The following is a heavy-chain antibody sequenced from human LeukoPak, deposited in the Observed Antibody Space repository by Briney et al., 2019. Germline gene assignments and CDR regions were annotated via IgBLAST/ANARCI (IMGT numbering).Heavy chain of an antibody. CDR3: ARLSYYYDSSGYSNWFDP. Sequence: SETLSLTCTVSGGSISSYYWSWIRQPPGKGLEWIGYIYYSGSTNYNPSLKSRVTISVDTSKNQFSLKLSSVTAADTAVYYCARLSYYYDSSGYSNWFDPWGQGTLVTVSS. J-gene: IGHJ5*02. CDR1: GGSISSYY. V-gene: IGHV4-59*01. D-gene: IGHD3-22*01. CDR2: IYYSGST.